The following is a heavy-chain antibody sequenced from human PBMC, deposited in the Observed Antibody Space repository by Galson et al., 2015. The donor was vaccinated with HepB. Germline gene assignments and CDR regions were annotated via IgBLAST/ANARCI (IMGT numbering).Heavy chain of an antibody. Sequence: QSGAEVKKPGESLKTSCKASGYTFTGYYMHWVRQAPGQGLEWMGWINPNSGGTNYAQKFQGRVTMTRDTSISTAYMELSRLRSDDTAVYYCARGPSMIVVSFKGYYGMDVWGQGTTVTVSS. J-gene: IGHJ6*02. CDR2: INPNSGGT. CDR1: GYTFTGYY. V-gene: IGHV1-2*02. CDR3: ARGPSMIVVSFKGYYGMDV. D-gene: IGHD3-22*01.